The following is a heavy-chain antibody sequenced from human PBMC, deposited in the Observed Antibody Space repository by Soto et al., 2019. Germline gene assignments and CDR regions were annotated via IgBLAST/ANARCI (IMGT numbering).Heavy chain of an antibody. V-gene: IGHV3-21*01. CDR3: TRDVSRDSSARGWFDP. J-gene: IGHJ5*02. Sequence: GGSLRLSCAASGFTFRSFTMNWVRQAPGKGLEWVSTISSNSAYIYYTDALRGRFTISRDNARNSLHLQMNSLRAEDTAVYYCTRDVSRDSSARGWFDPWGPGTLVTVSS. CDR2: ISSNSAYI. CDR1: GFTFRSFT. D-gene: IGHD6-13*01.